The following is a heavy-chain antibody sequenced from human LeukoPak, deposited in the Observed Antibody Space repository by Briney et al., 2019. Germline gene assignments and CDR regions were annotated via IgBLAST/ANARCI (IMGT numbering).Heavy chain of an antibody. D-gene: IGHD2-2*01. CDR1: GGSISSSNYY. J-gene: IGHJ5*02. Sequence: TSETLSLTCTVSGGSISSSNYYWGWIRQPPGKGLEWIGYIYYSGSTNYNPSLKSRVTISVDTSKNQFSLKLSSVTAADTAVYYCARRLTQYDCFDPWGQGILVTVSS. V-gene: IGHV4-61*05. CDR3: ARRLTQYDCFDP. CDR2: IYYSGST.